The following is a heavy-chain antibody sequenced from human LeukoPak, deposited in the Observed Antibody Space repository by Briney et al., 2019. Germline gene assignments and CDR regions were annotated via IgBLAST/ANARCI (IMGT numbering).Heavy chain of an antibody. Sequence: PSETLSLTCIVSDGSISSSRYYWGWIRQPPGKGLEWIGSIYYSGSTYYNPSLKSRVTISVDTSKNQFSLKLSSVTAADTAVYYCASGPSEWLPDYFDYWGQGTLVTVSS. CDR2: IYYSGST. CDR1: DGSISSSRYY. D-gene: IGHD3-3*01. J-gene: IGHJ4*02. V-gene: IGHV4-39*07. CDR3: ASGPSEWLPDYFDY.